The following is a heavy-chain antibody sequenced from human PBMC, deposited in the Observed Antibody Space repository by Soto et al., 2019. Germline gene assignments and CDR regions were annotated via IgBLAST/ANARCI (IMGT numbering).Heavy chain of an antibody. Sequence: QVQLQESGPGLVKPSETLSLTCTVSGGSVSSGSYYWSWIRQPPGKGLEWIGYIYYSGSTNYNPPLKSRVTTSVETSKNPVSLKLSSVPAADTAVYYCARGRYYYGMDVWGQGTTVTVSS. CDR2: IYYSGST. CDR3: ARGRYYYGMDV. CDR1: GGSVSSGSYY. V-gene: IGHV4-61*01. J-gene: IGHJ6*02.